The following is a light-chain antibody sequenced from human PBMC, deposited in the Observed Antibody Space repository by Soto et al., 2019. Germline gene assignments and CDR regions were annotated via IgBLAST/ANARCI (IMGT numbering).Light chain of an antibody. Sequence: EIVMTQSPATLSVSPGERVTLSCRASQSVGSNLAWYQQKPGQVPRLLIYGESSRATGIPTTFSGSGSGAEFTLTIGSLQSEDFAIYYCQQYSNWPFTFGQGTKLEIK. V-gene: IGKV3-15*01. CDR3: QQYSNWPFT. J-gene: IGKJ2*01. CDR2: GES. CDR1: QSVGSN.